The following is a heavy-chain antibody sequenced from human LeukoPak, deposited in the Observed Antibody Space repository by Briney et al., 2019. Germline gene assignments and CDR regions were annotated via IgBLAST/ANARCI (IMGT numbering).Heavy chain of an antibody. CDR2: ISSNGGST. CDR3: ARGVGDYDFWSGYYDAFDI. J-gene: IGHJ3*02. Sequence: GGSLRLSCAASGFTFSSYAMHWVRQAPGKGLEYVSAISSNGGSTYYANSVKGRFTISRDNSKNTLYLQMGSLRAEDMAVYYCARGVGDYDFWSGYYDAFDIWGQRTMVTVSS. D-gene: IGHD3-3*01. CDR1: GFTFSSYA. V-gene: IGHV3-64*01.